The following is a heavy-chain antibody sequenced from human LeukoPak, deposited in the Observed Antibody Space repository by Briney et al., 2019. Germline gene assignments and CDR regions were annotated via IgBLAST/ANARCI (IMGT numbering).Heavy chain of an antibody. J-gene: IGHJ3*02. Sequence: SQTLSLTCAVSGGSISSGGYSWSWIRQPPGKGLEWIGYIYHSGSTYYSPSLKCRVTISVDRSKNQFSLKLSSVTAADTAVYYCARGQNVLLWFGELDAFDIWGQGTMVTVSS. CDR1: GGSISSGGYS. V-gene: IGHV4-30-2*01. CDR3: ARGQNVLLWFGELDAFDI. CDR2: IYHSGST. D-gene: IGHD3-10*01.